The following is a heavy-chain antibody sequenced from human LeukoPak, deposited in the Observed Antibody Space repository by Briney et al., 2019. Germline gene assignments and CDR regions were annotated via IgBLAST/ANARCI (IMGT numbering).Heavy chain of an antibody. CDR1: GFTFSSYA. V-gene: IGHV3-23*01. J-gene: IGHJ4*02. CDR2: ISGSGGST. D-gene: IGHD6-13*01. Sequence: GGSLRLSCAASGFTFSSYAMSWVRQAPGKGLEWVSAISGSGGSTYYADSVKGRFTISRDNSKNTLYLQMNSLRAEDTAVYYCAKDLMGIAAAGPPKYYFDYWGQGTLVTVSS. CDR3: AKDLMGIAAAGPPKYYFDY.